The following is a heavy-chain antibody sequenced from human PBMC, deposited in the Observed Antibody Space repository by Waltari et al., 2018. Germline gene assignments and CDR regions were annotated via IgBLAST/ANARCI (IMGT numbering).Heavy chain of an antibody. CDR2: INPNSGGT. CDR3: ARVYQLLSPDDY. J-gene: IGHJ4*02. D-gene: IGHD2-2*01. Sequence: QVQLVQSGAEVKKPGASVKVSCKASGYTFTGYYMHWVRQAPGKGLEWMGRINPNSGGTNYARKFQGRVTMTRDTSYSTAYMELSRLRSDDTAVYYCARVYQLLSPDDYWGQGTLVTVSS. V-gene: IGHV1-2*06. CDR1: GYTFTGYY.